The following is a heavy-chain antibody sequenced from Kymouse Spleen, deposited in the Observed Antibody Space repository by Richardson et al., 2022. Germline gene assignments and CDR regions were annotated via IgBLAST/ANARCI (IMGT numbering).Heavy chain of an antibody. Sequence: EVQLVESGGGLVKPGGSLRLSCAASGFTFSNAWMSWVRQAPGKGLEWVGRIKSKTDGGTTDYAAPVKGRFTISRDDSKNTLYLQMNSLKTEDTAVYYCTTTNYDILTGYPFDYWGQGTLVTVSS. J-gene: IGHJ4*02. CDR2: IKSKTDGGTT. CDR3: TTTNYDILTGYPFDY. CDR1: GFTFSNAW. V-gene: IGHV3-15*01. D-gene: IGHD3-9*01.